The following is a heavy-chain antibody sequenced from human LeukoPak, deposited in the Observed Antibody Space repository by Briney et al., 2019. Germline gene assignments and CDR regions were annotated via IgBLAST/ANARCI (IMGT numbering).Heavy chain of an antibody. J-gene: IGHJ4*02. CDR1: GGSISSYY. CDR3: ARDVSDGVVPAAYFNY. CDR2: INHSGST. V-gene: IGHV4-34*01. D-gene: IGHD2-2*01. Sequence: SETLSLTCNVSGGSISSYYWSWIRQPPGKGLEWIGEINHSGSTNYNPSLKSRVTISVDTSKNQFSLKLSSVTAADTAVYYCARDVSDGVVPAAYFNYWGQGTLVTVSS.